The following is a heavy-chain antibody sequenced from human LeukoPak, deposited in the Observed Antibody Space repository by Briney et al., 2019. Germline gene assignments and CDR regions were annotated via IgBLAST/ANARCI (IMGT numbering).Heavy chain of an antibody. CDR1: GFTFSSYT. CDR3: ARAVSCTNGACAHDAFHI. CDR2: ISGNSNYI. J-gene: IGHJ3*02. Sequence: PGGSLRLSCAASGFTFSSYTINWVRQAPGKGLEWVSSISGNSNYIYYADSVKGRFTISRDSAKSSLYLQMNSLRAEDTAVYYCARAVSCTNGACAHDAFHIWGRGTMVTVSS. D-gene: IGHD2-8*01. V-gene: IGHV3-21*06.